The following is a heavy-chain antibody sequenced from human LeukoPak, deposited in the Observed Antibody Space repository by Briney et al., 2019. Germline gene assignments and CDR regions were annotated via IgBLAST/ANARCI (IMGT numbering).Heavy chain of an antibody. V-gene: IGHV4-4*07. Sequence: SETLSLTCTVSGGSISSYYWSWIRQPAGKGLEWIGRIYTSGSTNYKPSLKSRVTMSVDTSKNQFSLKLSSVTAADTAVYYCARTTMIVVVITKDWYFDLWGRGTLVTVSP. CDR2: IYTSGST. CDR3: ARTTMIVVVITKDWYFDL. J-gene: IGHJ2*01. D-gene: IGHD3-22*01. CDR1: GGSISSYY.